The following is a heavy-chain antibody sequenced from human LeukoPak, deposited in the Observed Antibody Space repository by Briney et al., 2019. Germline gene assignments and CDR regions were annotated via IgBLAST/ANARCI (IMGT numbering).Heavy chain of an antibody. CDR2: ISAYNGST. V-gene: IGHV1-18*01. Sequence: ASVKVSCKASGYTFTSYGISWVRQAPGQGLEWVGWISAYNGSTNYAQKFQGRVTMTTDTSTSTAYMELRSLRSDDTAVYYCARDRYYYDTSGYYTHFDYWGQGTLVTVSS. D-gene: IGHD3-22*01. J-gene: IGHJ4*02. CDR1: GYTFTSYG. CDR3: ARDRYYYDTSGYYTHFDY.